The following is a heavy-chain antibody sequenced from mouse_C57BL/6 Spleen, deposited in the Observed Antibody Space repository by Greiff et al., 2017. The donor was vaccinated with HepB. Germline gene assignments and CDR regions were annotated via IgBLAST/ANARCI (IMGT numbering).Heavy chain of an antibody. V-gene: IGHV1-82*01. CDR2: IYPGDGDT. CDR3: ARPRPGSYYFDY. J-gene: IGHJ2*01. Sequence: QVQLQQSGPELVKPGASVKISCKASGYAFSSSWMNWVKQRPGKGLEWIGRIYPGDGDTNYNGKFKGKATLTADKSSSTAYMQLSSLTSEDSAVYFCARPRPGSYYFDYWGQGTTLTVSS. CDR1: GYAFSSSW.